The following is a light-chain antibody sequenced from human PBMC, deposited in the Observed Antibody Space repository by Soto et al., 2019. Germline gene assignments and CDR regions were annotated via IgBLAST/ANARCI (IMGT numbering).Light chain of an antibody. J-gene: IGKJ5*01. CDR3: QKLNTYPIN. CDR2: AAS. V-gene: IGKV1-9*01. Sequence: DIQFTSYPWFLSASVGDRVTITCRASQGISSYLAWYQQKPGKAPNLLIYAASTLQSGVPSRFSGSGSGTEFTLTITSLQPEDFATYYCQKLNTYPINCGKGQRRAIK. CDR1: QGISSY.